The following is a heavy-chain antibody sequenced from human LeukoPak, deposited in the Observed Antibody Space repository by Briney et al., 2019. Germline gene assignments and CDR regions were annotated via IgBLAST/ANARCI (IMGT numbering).Heavy chain of an antibody. CDR3: ARDSDSYDFWSGYPLYYYMDV. Sequence: GGSLRLSCAASGFTFSSYGMHWVRQAPGKGLEWVAFIRYDGSNKYYADSVKGRFTISRDNAKNSLYLQMNSLRAEDTAVYYCARDSDSYDFWSGYPLYYYMDVWGKGTTVTVSS. V-gene: IGHV3-30*02. CDR1: GFTFSSYG. D-gene: IGHD3-3*01. J-gene: IGHJ6*03. CDR2: IRYDGSNK.